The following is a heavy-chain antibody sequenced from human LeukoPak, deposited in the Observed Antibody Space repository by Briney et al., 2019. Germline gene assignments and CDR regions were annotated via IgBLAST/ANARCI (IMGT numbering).Heavy chain of an antibody. CDR2: IKQDGSEK. CDR1: GFTFRTYW. D-gene: IGHD3-10*01. J-gene: IGHJ6*02. CDR3: AKDIISVRRGMDV. Sequence: GGSLRLSCAASGFTFRTYWMGWVRQAPGKGLEWVANIKQDGSEKYYADSVKGRFTISRDNAKNSLYLQMISLRAEDTAVYYCAKDIISVRRGMDVWGQGTTVTVSS. V-gene: IGHV3-7*03.